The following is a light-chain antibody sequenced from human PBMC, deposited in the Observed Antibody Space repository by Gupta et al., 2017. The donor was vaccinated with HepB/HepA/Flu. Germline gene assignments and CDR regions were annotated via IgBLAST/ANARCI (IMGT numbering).Light chain of an antibody. CDR2: GAS. Sequence: EIVLTQSPGTLSLSPGEGATLSCRASQSLTNNFLAWYQQTPGQAPRLLIYGASNRAAGIPDRFSGSGYGTDFTLTISRREPEDFAVYYCQQYGNSPMCSFGQGTKVEIK. J-gene: IGKJ2*04. CDR3: QQYGNSPMCS. V-gene: IGKV3-20*01. CDR1: QSLTNNF.